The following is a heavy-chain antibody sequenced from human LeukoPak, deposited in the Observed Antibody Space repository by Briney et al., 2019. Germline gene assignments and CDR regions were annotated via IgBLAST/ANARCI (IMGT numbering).Heavy chain of an antibody. CDR3: ARGLVGASPREFYFDY. CDR2: INPNSGGT. J-gene: IGHJ4*01. Sequence: ASVKVSCKASGYTFTGYYMHWVRQAPGQGLEWMGWINPNSGGTNYAQKFQGRVTMTTDTSISTAYMELRRLRSDDTAVYYCARGLVGASPREFYFDYWGQGTLVTVSS. CDR1: GYTFTGYY. V-gene: IGHV1-2*02. D-gene: IGHD1-26*01.